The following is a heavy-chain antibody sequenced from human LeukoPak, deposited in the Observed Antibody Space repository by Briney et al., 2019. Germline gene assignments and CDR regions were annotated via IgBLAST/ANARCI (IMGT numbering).Heavy chain of an antibody. CDR2: FSTNGGTI. CDR3: AKEGVVAAKFS. Sequence: QTGGSLRLSCAASGFTFSSYEMNWVRQAPGKGLEWVSYFSTNGGTIYYADSVKGRFTISRDNAKSSLYLQMNSLRAEDTAVYYCAKEGVVAAKFSWGQGTLVTVSS. J-gene: IGHJ4*02. D-gene: IGHD2-15*01. V-gene: IGHV3-48*03. CDR1: GFTFSSYE.